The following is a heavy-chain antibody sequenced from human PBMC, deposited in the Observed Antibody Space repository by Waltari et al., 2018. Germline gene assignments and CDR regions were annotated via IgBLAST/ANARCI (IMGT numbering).Heavy chain of an antibody. CDR3: ARKAAGTGCFDY. J-gene: IGHJ4*02. CDR1: GFTFSSYE. D-gene: IGHD6-13*01. V-gene: IGHV3-48*03. Sequence: EVQLVESGGGLVQPGGSLRLSCAASGFTFSSYEMNWVRQAPGKGLEWVSYISSSGITINYADPGKGRFTISRDNAKNSLYLQMNSLRAEDTAVYYCARKAAGTGCFDYWGQGTLVTVSS. CDR2: ISSSGITI.